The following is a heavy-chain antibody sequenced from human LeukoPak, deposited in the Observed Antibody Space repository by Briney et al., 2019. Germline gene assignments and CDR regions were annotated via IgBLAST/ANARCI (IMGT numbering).Heavy chain of an antibody. J-gene: IGHJ4*02. Sequence: PGGSLRLSCAASGVTFRSYGMHWVRQAPGKGLEWVALISSDGNDKLYGDSVRGRFTISRDDSKSTLYLQMNSLRAEDTAVYYCTTKVIRGNSGDDYDDWGQGTLATVSS. V-gene: IGHV3-30*03. CDR3: TTKVIRGNSGDDYDD. CDR2: ISSDGNDK. CDR1: GVTFRSYG. D-gene: IGHD5-12*01.